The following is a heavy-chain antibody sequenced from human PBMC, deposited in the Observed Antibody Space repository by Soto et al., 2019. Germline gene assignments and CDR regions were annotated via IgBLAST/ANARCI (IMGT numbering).Heavy chain of an antibody. CDR3: ARGGIAAAVFDYYYMDV. Sequence: EVQLVESGGGVVRPGGSLRLSCAASGFTFDDYGMSWVRQAPGKGLEWVSGINWNGGSTGYADSVKGRFTISRDNAKNSLYLQMKSLRAEDTALYHCARGGIAAAVFDYYYMDVWGKGTTVTVSS. CDR2: INWNGGST. D-gene: IGHD6-13*01. CDR1: GFTFDDYG. V-gene: IGHV3-20*01. J-gene: IGHJ6*03.